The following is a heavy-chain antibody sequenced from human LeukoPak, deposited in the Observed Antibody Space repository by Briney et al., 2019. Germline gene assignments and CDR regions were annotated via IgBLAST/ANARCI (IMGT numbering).Heavy chain of an antibody. D-gene: IGHD4-17*01. CDR1: GDSVSGNSAA. Sequence: SQTLSLTCAISGDSVSGNSAAWNWIRQSPSRGLEWLGRTYYRSKWSNDYTVSVKSRITINPDTSKNQFSLQLNSVTPEDTAVYYCARGADYGDYFFDYWGQGTLVTVSS. V-gene: IGHV6-1*01. CDR2: TYYRSKWSN. CDR3: ARGADYGDYFFDY. J-gene: IGHJ4*02.